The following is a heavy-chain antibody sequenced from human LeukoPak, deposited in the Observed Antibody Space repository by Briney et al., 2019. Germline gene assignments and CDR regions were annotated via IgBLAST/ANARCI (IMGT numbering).Heavy chain of an antibody. CDR2: ISSSSSTI. Sequence: GGSLRHSCAASGFTFSSYSMNWVRQAPGKGLEWVSYISSSSSTIYYADSVKGRFTISRDNAKNSLYLQMNSLRAEDTAVYYCARDKGLAAAGTFDYWGQGTLVTVSS. CDR1: GFTFSSYS. CDR3: ARDKGLAAAGTFDY. D-gene: IGHD6-13*01. V-gene: IGHV3-48*01. J-gene: IGHJ4*02.